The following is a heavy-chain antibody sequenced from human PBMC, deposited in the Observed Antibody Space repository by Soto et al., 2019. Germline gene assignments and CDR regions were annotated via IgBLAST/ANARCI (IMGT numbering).Heavy chain of an antibody. J-gene: IGHJ4*02. CDR3: FNVAFGY. CDR2: INQDGSEK. CDR1: GFSFSSNW. V-gene: IGHV3-7*01. Sequence: GGSLRLSCTASGFSFSSNWMSWVRQAPGKGPEWVANINQDGSEKYCADSVKGRFTISRDNAKNSLYLQMDSLRVEDTALYYCFNVAFGYWDRGTRVTVSS.